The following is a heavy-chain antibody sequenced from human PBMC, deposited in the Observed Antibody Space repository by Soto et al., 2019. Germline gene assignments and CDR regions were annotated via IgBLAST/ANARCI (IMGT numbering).Heavy chain of an antibody. CDR1: GGTFSSYA. Sequence: QVQLVQSGAEVKKPGSSVKVSCKASGGTFSSYAISWVRQAPGQGLEWMGGIIPIFGTANYAQKFQGRVTITADESTSTAYMELSSLRSEDTAVYYCARDSQYYDYVWGSYRAPFDPWGQGTLVTVSS. J-gene: IGHJ5*02. CDR3: ARDSQYYDYVWGSYRAPFDP. D-gene: IGHD3-16*02. CDR2: IIPIFGTA. V-gene: IGHV1-69*01.